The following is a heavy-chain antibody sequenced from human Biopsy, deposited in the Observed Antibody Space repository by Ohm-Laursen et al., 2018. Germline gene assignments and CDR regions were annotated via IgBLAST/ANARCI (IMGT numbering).Heavy chain of an antibody. J-gene: IGHJ5*02. CDR2: IIGIFRTA. CDR1: GGNFNTYD. D-gene: IGHD1/OR15-1a*01. V-gene: IGHV1-69*01. Sequence: SSVKVSCKASGGNFNTYDITWVRLAPGQGLEWMGGIIGIFRTAHYAQKFQGRVTITADEFMSTAYMELSSLRSEDTAVYYCARGGGYNWNNGWFDPWGQGTLVTVSS. CDR3: ARGGGYNWNNGWFDP.